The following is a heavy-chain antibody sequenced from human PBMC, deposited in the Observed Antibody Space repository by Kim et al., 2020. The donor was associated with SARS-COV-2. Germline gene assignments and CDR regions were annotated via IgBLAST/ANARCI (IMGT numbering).Heavy chain of an antibody. J-gene: IGHJ6*02. CDR2: FDPEDGET. D-gene: IGHD3-10*01. Sequence: ASVKVSCKVSGYTLTELSMHWVRQAPGKGLEWMGGFDPEDGETIYAQKFQGRVTMTEDTSTDTAYMELSSLRSEDTAVYYCATGYYYGSGSYYNPYYYYGMDVWGQGTTVTVSS. CDR3: ATGYYYGSGSYYNPYYYYGMDV. V-gene: IGHV1-24*01. CDR1: GYTLTELS.